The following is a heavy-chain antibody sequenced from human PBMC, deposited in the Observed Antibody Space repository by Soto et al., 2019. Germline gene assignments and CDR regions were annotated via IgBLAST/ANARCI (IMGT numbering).Heavy chain of an antibody. CDR2: MQPSSGRT. CDR1: GYSFTSLD. D-gene: IGHD1-1*01. CDR3: ARPQGNDGYYYYGMDV. J-gene: IGHJ6*02. Sequence: QVQLVQSGAEVREPGASVKVSCKASGYSFTSLDINWVRQTTGQGLEWMGWMQPSSGRTGYAQKFQGRVTMTRDTSINTAYMELSSLRSEDTAVYYCARPQGNDGYYYYGMDVWGQGTTVTVSS. V-gene: IGHV1-8*01.